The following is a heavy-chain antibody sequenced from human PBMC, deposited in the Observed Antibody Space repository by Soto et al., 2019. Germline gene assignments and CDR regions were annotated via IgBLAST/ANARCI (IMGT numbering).Heavy chain of an antibody. CDR3: ARERSRYDRSGYYRPDY. CDR2: IIPILGTP. D-gene: IGHD3-22*01. Sequence: GASVKVSCKASGDTFSSYAISWVRQAPGQGLEWMGGIIPILGTPNYAQKFQGRVTITADKSTGTAYMELSSLRSEDTAVYYCARERSRYDRSGYYRPDYWGQGTLVTVSS. CDR1: GDTFSSYA. V-gene: IGHV1-69*10. J-gene: IGHJ4*02.